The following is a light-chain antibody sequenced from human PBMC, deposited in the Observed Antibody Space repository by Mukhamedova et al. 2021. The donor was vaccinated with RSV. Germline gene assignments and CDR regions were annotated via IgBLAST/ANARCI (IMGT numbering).Light chain of an antibody. CDR3: CSYAGSYKV. V-gene: IGLV2-14*01. Sequence: LMIYEVSNRPSGVSNRFSGSKSGNTASLTISGLQAEDEADYYCCSYAGSYKVFGTGTKVTVL. CDR2: EVS. J-gene: IGLJ1*01.